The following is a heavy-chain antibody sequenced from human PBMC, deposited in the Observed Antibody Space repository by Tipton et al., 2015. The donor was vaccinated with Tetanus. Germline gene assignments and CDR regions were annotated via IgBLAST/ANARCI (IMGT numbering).Heavy chain of an antibody. J-gene: IGHJ4*02. D-gene: IGHD1-26*01. CDR2: IYYSGST. Sequence: LRLSCTVSGGSISSGGYYWSWIRQHPGKGLEWIGDIYYSGSTYYNPSLKSRVTISADTSKNQFSLKLNSVTAADTAVYYCARDQARGARGWNYFDYWGQGTLVTVSS. CDR3: ARDQARGARGWNYFDY. CDR1: GGSISSGGYY. V-gene: IGHV4-31*03.